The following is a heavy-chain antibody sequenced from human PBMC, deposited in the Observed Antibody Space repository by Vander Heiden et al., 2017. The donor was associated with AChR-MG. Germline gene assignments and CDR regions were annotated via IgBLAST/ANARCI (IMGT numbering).Heavy chain of an antibody. D-gene: IGHD3-9*01. J-gene: IGHJ4*02. CDR1: GGSISSYY. CDR3: ARGKYDILTGYYPPDY. Sequence: QVQLQESGPGLVKPSETLSLTCTVPGGSISSYYWSWIRQPPGKGLEWIGYIYYSGSTNYNPSLKSRVTISVDTSKNQFSLKLSSVTAADTAVYYCARGKYDILTGYYPPDYWGQGTLVTVSS. V-gene: IGHV4-59*01. CDR2: IYYSGST.